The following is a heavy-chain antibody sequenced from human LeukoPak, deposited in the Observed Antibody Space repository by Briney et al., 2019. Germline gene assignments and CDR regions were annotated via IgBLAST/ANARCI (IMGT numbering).Heavy chain of an antibody. CDR1: GFTFSSYA. CDR2: IYYSGST. CDR3: ARGGLLGYCSSTSRYGGSGISRFDP. Sequence: GSLRLSCAASGFTFSSYAMSWIRQPPGKGLEWIGSIYYSGSTYYNPSLKSRVTISVDTSKNQFSLKLSSVTAADTAVYYCARGGLLGYCSSTSRYGGSGISRFDPWGQGTLVTVSS. D-gene: IGHD2-2*01. J-gene: IGHJ5*02. V-gene: IGHV4-39*07.